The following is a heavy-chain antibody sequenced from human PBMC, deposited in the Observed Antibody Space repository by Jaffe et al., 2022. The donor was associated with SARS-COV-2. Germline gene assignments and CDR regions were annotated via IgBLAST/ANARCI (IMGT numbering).Heavy chain of an antibody. Sequence: EVQLVQSGAEVKKPGESLKISCKGSGYSFTSYWIGWVRQMPGKGLEWMGIIYPGDSDTRYSPSFQGQVTISADKSISTAYLQWSSLKASDTAMYYCARHLSGDIVVVPAAMPILGTYGMDVWGQGTTVTVSS. CDR2: IYPGDSDT. D-gene: IGHD2-2*01. CDR1: GYSFTSYW. V-gene: IGHV5-51*01. CDR3: ARHLSGDIVVVPAAMPILGTYGMDV. J-gene: IGHJ6*02.